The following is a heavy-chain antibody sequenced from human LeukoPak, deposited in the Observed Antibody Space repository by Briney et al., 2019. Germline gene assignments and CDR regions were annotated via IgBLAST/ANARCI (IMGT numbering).Heavy chain of an antibody. CDR2: IYSGGST. Sequence: GGSLRLSCAASGFTVSSNYMSWVRQAPGKGLEWVPVIYSGGSTYYSDSVKGRFTISRHNSKNTLYLQMNSLRAEDTAVYYCARELYYYDSSGNGARDYYYYYGMDVWGQGTTVTVSS. V-gene: IGHV3-53*04. CDR3: ARELYYYDSSGNGARDYYYYYGMDV. CDR1: GFTVSSNY. D-gene: IGHD3-22*01. J-gene: IGHJ6*02.